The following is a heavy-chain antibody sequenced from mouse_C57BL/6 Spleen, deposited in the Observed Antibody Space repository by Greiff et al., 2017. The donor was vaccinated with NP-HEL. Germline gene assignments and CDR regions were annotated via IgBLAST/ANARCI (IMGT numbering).Heavy chain of an antibody. CDR1: GYAFSSYW. V-gene: IGHV1-80*01. CDR2: IYPGDGDT. J-gene: IGHJ1*03. D-gene: IGHD6-2*01. Sequence: VQRVESGAELVKPGASVKISCKASGYAFSSYWMNWVKQRPGKGLEWIGQIYPGDGDTNYNGKFKGKATLTADKSSSTAYMQLSSLTSEDSAVYFCARLISSYFDVWGTGTTVTVSS. CDR3: ARLISSYFDV.